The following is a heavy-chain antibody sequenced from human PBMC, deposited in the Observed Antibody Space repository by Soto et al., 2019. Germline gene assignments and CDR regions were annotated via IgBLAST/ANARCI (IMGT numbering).Heavy chain of an antibody. J-gene: IGHJ4*01. D-gene: IGHD6-13*01. Sequence: QVQLVQSGAEVKKPGASVKVSCKASGYTFTSYAMHWVRQAPGQRLEWMGWINAGNGNTKYSQKFQGRVTITRDTSASTAYMELSSLRSEDTAVYCCARPHFGSSYYFDYWGHGALVTVSS. CDR1: GYTFTSYA. CDR3: ARPHFGSSYYFDY. CDR2: INAGNGNT. V-gene: IGHV1-3*01.